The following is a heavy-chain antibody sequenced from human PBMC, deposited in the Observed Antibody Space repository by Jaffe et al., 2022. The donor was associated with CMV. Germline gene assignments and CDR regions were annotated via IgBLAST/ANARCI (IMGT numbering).Heavy chain of an antibody. CDR1: GFTFSNAW. Sequence: EVQLVESGGGLVKPGGSLRLSCAASGFTFSNAWMSWVRQAPGKGLEWVGRIKSKTDGGTTDYAAPVKGRFTISRDDSKNTLYLQMNSLKTEDTAVYYCTTGYTAMAVPVYDYWGQGTLVTVSS. J-gene: IGHJ4*02. V-gene: IGHV3-15*01. D-gene: IGHD5-18*01. CDR2: IKSKTDGGTT. CDR3: TTGYTAMAVPVYDY.